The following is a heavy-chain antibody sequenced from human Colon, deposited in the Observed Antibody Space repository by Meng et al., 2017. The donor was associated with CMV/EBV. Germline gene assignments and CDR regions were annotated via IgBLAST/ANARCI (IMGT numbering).Heavy chain of an antibody. Sequence: SCKTSGYTFTGNYIHWVRQAPGQGLEWMGRINPNSGGTVYSQKFQGRVTMTRDTSINTTYMELSRLRSDDTAVYYCARDGALAVATAADWGHGTLVTVSS. D-gene: IGHD6-19*01. V-gene: IGHV1-2*06. CDR1: GYTFTGNY. J-gene: IGHJ4*01. CDR2: INPNSGGT. CDR3: ARDGALAVATAAD.